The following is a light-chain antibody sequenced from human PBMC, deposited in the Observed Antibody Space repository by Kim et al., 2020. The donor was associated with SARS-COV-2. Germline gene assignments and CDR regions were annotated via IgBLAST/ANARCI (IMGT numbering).Light chain of an antibody. J-gene: IGKJ1*01. CDR2: GAS. V-gene: IGKV3-15*01. Sequence: SVSPGERATLSCRASQSVTSNLAWYQQKPGQAPRLLIYGASTRATGIPARFSGSGSGTEFILTISSLQSEDFAVYYCQQYNDWWTFGQGTKVEIK. CDR1: QSVTSN. CDR3: QQYNDWWT.